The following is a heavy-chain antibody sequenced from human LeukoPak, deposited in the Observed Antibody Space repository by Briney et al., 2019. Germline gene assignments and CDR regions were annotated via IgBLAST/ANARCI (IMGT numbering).Heavy chain of an antibody. Sequence: TGGSLRLSCAASGFTFSNYAMSWVRQAPGKGLEWVSSITSTNNYRYYADSVKGRFTISRDNAKNSLYLQMNSLRAEDTAVYYCARIYGGEEAYWGQGTLVTVSS. V-gene: IGHV3-21*01. CDR2: ITSTNNYR. CDR1: GFTFSNYA. D-gene: IGHD4-23*01. CDR3: ARIYGGEEAY. J-gene: IGHJ4*02.